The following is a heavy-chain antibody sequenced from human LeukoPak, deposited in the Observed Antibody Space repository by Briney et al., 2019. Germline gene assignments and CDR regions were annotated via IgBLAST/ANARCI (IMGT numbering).Heavy chain of an antibody. CDR1: GYTFTSYG. CDR2: ISAYNGNT. V-gene: IGHV1-18*01. CDR3: ARAPPIAGTDYYYGMDV. J-gene: IGHJ6*02. D-gene: IGHD6-13*01. Sequence: GPSVKVSCKASGYTFTSYGISWVRQAPGQGLEWMGWISAYNGNTNYAQKLQGRVTVTTDTSTSTAYMELRSLRSDDTAVYYCARAPPIAGTDYYYGMDVWGQGTTVTVSS.